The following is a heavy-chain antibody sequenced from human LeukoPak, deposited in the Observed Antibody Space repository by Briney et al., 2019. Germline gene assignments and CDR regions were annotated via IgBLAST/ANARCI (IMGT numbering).Heavy chain of an antibody. CDR1: GGSISTDS. V-gene: IGHV4-59*01. J-gene: IGHJ2*01. CDR2: IYYTGST. Sequence: SETLSLTCTVSGGSISTDSWSWIRQPPGKGLEWIGYIYYTGSTTYNPSLKSRVTISVDTSKNQFSLKLRSVTAADTAVYYCARDYGDIPPDWYYDLWGRGTLVTVSS. D-gene: IGHD4-17*01. CDR3: ARDYGDIPPDWYYDL.